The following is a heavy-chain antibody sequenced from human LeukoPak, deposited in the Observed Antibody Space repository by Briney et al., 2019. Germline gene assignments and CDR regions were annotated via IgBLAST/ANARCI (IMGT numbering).Heavy chain of an antibody. V-gene: IGHV3-23*01. Sequence: GGSLRLSCAASGFTFRTSGMNWVRQAPGKGLEWVSSIFPSGGEIHYADSVRGRFTISRDNSKSILSLQMNSLRAEDTAIYYCATYRQVLLPFESWGQGTLVTVSS. CDR3: ATYRQVLLPFES. D-gene: IGHD5-18*01. CDR2: IFPSGGEI. J-gene: IGHJ4*02. CDR1: GFTFRTSG.